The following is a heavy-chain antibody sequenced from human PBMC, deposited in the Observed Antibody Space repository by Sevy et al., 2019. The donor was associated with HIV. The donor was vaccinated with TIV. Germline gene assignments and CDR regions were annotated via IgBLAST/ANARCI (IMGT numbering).Heavy chain of an antibody. CDR3: ALGTIFAPNYIDP. CDR1: GNTFTAYY. Sequence: ASVKVSCRASGNTFTAYYVHWVRQAPGQGLEWMGWINPNSGATKYAQKFQGRVTMTRDTSFSAVYMDLSRLTSADTAVYYCALGTIFAPNYIDPWGQGTLVTVSS. J-gene: IGHJ5*02. CDR2: INPNSGAT. D-gene: IGHD3-9*01. V-gene: IGHV1-2*02.